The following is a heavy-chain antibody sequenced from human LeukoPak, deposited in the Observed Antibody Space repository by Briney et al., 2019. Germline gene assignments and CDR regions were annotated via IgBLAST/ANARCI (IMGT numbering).Heavy chain of an antibody. D-gene: IGHD7-27*01. CDR1: GFTFSSYA. CDR2: ISGSGGST. Sequence: GGSLRLSCAASGFTFSSYAMSWVRQAPGKGLEWVSAISGSGGSTYYADSVKGRFTISRDNSKNTLYLQMNSLRAEDTAVYYCAKDGLGIWSRGYFDYWGQGTLVTVSS. J-gene: IGHJ4*02. CDR3: AKDGLGIWSRGYFDY. V-gene: IGHV3-23*01.